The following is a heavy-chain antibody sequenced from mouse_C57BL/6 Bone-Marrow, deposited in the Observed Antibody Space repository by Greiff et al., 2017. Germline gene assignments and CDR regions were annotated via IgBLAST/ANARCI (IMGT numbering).Heavy chain of an antibody. CDR1: GFTFSDYG. Sequence: EVKLVESGGGLVKPGGSLTLSCAASGFTFSDYGMHWVRQAPEKGLEWVAYISSGSSTIYYADTVKGRFTISRDNAKNTLFLQMTSLRSEYTDMYYCARRGLLLGDFDVWGTGTTVTVTS. J-gene: IGHJ1*03. D-gene: IGHD1-1*01. V-gene: IGHV5-17*01. CDR2: ISSGSSTI. CDR3: ARRGLLLGDFDV.